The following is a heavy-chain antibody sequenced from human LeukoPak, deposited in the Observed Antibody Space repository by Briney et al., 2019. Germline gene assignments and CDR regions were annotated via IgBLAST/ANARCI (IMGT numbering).Heavy chain of an antibody. CDR1: GYTFTSYG. D-gene: IGHD4-23*01. J-gene: IGHJ4*02. CDR2: ISAYNGNT. CDR3: ARGMQDPMTTVVSLDY. V-gene: IGHV1-18*01. Sequence: ASVKVSCKAFGYTFTSYGISWVRQAPGQGLEWMGWISAYNGNTNYAQKLRGRVTMATDTSTSTAYMELRSLRSDDTAVYYCARGMQDPMTTVVSLDYWGQGTLVTVSS.